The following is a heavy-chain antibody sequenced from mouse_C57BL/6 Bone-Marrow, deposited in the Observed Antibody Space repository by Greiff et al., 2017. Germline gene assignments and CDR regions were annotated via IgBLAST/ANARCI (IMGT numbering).Heavy chain of an antibody. Sequence: QVQLQQPGAELVMPGASVKLSCKASGYTFTSYWMHWVKQRPGQGLEWIGEIDPSDSYTNYNQKFKGKSTLTVDKSSSTAYMQLSSLTSEDSAVYDCARSNWVDAMDYWGQGTSVTVSA. CDR3: ARSNWVDAMDY. CDR2: IDPSDSYT. CDR1: GYTFTSYW. J-gene: IGHJ4*01. D-gene: IGHD4-1*02. V-gene: IGHV1-69*01.